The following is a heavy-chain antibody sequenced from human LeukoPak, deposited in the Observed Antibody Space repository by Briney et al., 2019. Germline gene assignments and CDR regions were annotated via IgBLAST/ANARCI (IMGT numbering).Heavy chain of an antibody. CDR2: INPNSGGT. CDR1: GYTFTGYY. V-gene: IGHV1-2*02. CDR3: AARAPGYSSGFDY. Sequence: ASVKVSCKASGYTFTGYYMHWVRQAPGQGLEWMGWINPNSGGTNYAQKFQGRVTMTRDTSISTAYMELSSLRSEDTAVYYCAARAPGYSSGFDYWGQGTLVTVSS. D-gene: IGHD6-19*01. J-gene: IGHJ4*02.